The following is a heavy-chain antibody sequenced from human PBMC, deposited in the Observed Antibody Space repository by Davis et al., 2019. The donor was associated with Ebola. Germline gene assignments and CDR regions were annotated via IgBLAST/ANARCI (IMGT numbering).Heavy chain of an antibody. D-gene: IGHD4-17*01. CDR3: AKVSRTTVSYFDN. V-gene: IGHV3-23*01. Sequence: GGSLRLSCAASGFTFRSYAMSWVRKAPGTGLEWVSELSGSGGSTNYADSVKGRFTISRDNSKNTLYLQMNSLRGEDTAVYYCAKVSRTTVSYFDNWGQGTLVTVSS. CDR1: GFTFRSYA. CDR2: LSGSGGST. J-gene: IGHJ4*02.